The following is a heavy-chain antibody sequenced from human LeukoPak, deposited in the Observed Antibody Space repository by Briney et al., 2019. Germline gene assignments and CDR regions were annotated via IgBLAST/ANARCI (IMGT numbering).Heavy chain of an antibody. Sequence: TGGSLRLSCAASEFTFSSYSMNWVRQAPGKGLEWVSSISSSSSYIYYADSVKGRFTISRDNAKNSLYLQMNSLRAEDTAVYYCARGLADNWFDPWGQGTLVTVSS. D-gene: IGHD3/OR15-3a*01. CDR1: EFTFSSYS. J-gene: IGHJ5*02. V-gene: IGHV3-21*01. CDR2: ISSSSSYI. CDR3: ARGLADNWFDP.